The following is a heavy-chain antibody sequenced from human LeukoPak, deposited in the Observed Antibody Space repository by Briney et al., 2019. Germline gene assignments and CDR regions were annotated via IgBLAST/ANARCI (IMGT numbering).Heavy chain of an antibody. D-gene: IGHD2-2*02. CDR1: GGSISSGSSY. Sequence: SQTLSLTCTVSGGSISSGSSYWRWIRQPAGKGLEWIGCIYTSGSTNYNPSLKSRVTISVDTSKNQFSLKLSSVTAADTVVYYCARETGYCSSTSCYNQDAFDIWGQGTMVTVSS. CDR2: IYTSGST. V-gene: IGHV4-61*02. CDR3: ARETGYCSSTSCYNQDAFDI. J-gene: IGHJ3*02.